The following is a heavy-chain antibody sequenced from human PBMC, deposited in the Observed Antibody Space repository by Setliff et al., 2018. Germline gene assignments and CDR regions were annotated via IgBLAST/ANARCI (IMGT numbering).Heavy chain of an antibody. CDR1: GFTFRNYG. V-gene: IGHV3-33*01. Sequence: PGGSLRLSCVASGFTFRNYGMHWVRQAPGKGLEWVALIWNDGSSKFYGDSVKGRITISRDNSKNTLYLQMDSLSADDTAVYYCARNWVTAQHYYYGMDVWGQGTTVTVSS. J-gene: IGHJ6*02. D-gene: IGHD2-21*02. CDR3: ARNWVTAQHYYYGMDV. CDR2: IWNDGSSK.